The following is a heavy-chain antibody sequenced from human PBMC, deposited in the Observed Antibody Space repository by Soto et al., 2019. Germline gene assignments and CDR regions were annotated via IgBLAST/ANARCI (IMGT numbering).Heavy chain of an antibody. D-gene: IGHD3-10*01. J-gene: IGHJ6*02. CDR3: ARGPRGYVYYHGMDV. Sequence: SETLSLTCTVSGGSISSYYCSWVRQSAGKGLEWIGRIDTSGTTNYNPSLRSRVTMSVDASKNQFSLNLSSVTAADTAVYFCARGPRGYVYYHGMDVWGQGTTVTVSS. CDR1: GGSISSYY. CDR2: IDTSGTT. V-gene: IGHV4-4*07.